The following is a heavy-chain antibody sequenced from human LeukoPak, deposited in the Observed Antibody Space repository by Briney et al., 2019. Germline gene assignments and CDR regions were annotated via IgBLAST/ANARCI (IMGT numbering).Heavy chain of an antibody. CDR3: ARESSSSSWYEIPYYYYYYYMDV. CDR1: GGSISSSSYY. J-gene: IGHJ6*03. CDR2: IYYSGST. D-gene: IGHD6-13*01. Sequence: SETLSLTCTVSGGSISSSSYYWGWIRQPPGKGLEWIGSIYYSGSTYYNPSLKSRVTISVDTSKNQFSLKLSSVTAADTAVYYCARESSSSSWYEIPYYYYYYYMDVWGKGTTVTVSS. V-gene: IGHV4-39*07.